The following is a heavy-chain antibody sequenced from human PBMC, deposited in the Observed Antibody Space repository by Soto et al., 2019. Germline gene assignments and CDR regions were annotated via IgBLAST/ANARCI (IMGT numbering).Heavy chain of an antibody. CDR2: IIPMFGTA. Sequence: QVQLVQSGAEVKKPESSVKVSCKAPGGTFSTYAISWVRQAPGQGLEWMGGIIPMFGTANYAQRFQDRVTITAGESTTTVSVELSSLRSEDTAVYFCASGIQLWLRRINTGYSGWGQGTLVTVSS. CDR3: ASGIQLWLRRINTGYSG. V-gene: IGHV1-69*12. D-gene: IGHD5-12*01. J-gene: IGHJ4*02. CDR1: GGTFSTYA.